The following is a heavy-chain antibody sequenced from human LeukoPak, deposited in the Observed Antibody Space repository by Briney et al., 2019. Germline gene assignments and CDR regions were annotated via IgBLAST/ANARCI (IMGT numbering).Heavy chain of an antibody. D-gene: IGHD3-22*01. CDR3: ARVGDTSGYYYHFDY. J-gene: IGHJ4*02. CDR1: GGSISSYY. CDR2: IHYSGTT. V-gene: IGHV4-59*01. Sequence: SETLSLTCTVSGGSISSYYWGWIRQPPGKGLEWIGYIHYSGTTDYNPSLKSRVTVSVDTSKNQFSLKMSSVTAADTAVFYCARVGDTSGYYYHFDYWGQGTLVTVSS.